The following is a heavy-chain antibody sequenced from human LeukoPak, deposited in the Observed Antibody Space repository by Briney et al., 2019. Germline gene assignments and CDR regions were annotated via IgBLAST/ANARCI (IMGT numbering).Heavy chain of an antibody. J-gene: IGHJ3*02. V-gene: IGHV1-69*04. CDR2: IIPILGLS. CDR3: ARHDYGDFVDFDGFDI. CDR1: GGTFSSYA. Sequence: SVKVSCKASGGTFSSYAISWVRPAPGQGLEWMGRIIPILGLSNYAQKFQGRVTITADRSPSTAYMELSSLRFEDTAIYYCARHDYGDFVDFDGFDIWGQGTMVTVAS. D-gene: IGHD4-17*01.